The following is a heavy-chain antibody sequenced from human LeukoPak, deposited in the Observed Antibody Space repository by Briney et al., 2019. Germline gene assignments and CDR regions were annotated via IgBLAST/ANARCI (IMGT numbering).Heavy chain of an antibody. CDR3: ARAPGYCSSTSCYLFAPYFDY. CDR2: ISAYNGIT. Sequence: ASVKVSCKASGYTFTSYGISWVRQAPGQGLEWMGWISAYNGITNYAQKLQGRVTMTTDTSTSTAYMELRSLRSDDTAVYYCARAPGYCSSTSCYLFAPYFDYWGQRTLVTVSS. V-gene: IGHV1-18*01. CDR1: GYTFTSYG. J-gene: IGHJ4*02. D-gene: IGHD2-2*01.